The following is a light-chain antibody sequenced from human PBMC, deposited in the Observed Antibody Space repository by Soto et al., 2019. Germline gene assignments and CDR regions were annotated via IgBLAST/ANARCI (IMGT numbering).Light chain of an antibody. CDR1: SSDIGSYNL. V-gene: IGLV2-23*01. CDR3: CSYAGDSHWM. J-gene: IGLJ3*02. Sequence: QSVLTQPASVSGSPGQSITISCTGTSSDIGSYNLVSWYQQHPGIAPKFIIYEGSKRPSGVSNRFSGSKSGNTASLTISGLHAEDEADYYCCSYAGDSHWMFGGGTKLTVL. CDR2: EGS.